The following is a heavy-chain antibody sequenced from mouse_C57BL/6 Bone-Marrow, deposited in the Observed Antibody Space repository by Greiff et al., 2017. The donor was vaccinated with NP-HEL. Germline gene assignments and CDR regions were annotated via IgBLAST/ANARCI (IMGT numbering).Heavy chain of an antibody. CDR3: ARHGGNTWFAY. J-gene: IGHJ3*01. Sequence: EVHLVESGGGLVQPGGSLKLSCAASGFTFSDYYMYWVRQTPEKRLEWVAYISNGGGSTYYPDTVKGRFTISRDNAKNTLYLQMSRLKSEDTAMYYCARHGGNTWFAYWGQGTLVTVSA. CDR2: ISNGGGST. V-gene: IGHV5-12*01. D-gene: IGHD2-1*01. CDR1: GFTFSDYY.